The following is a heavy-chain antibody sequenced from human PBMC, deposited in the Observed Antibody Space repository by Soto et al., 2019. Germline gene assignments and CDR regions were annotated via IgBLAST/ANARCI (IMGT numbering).Heavy chain of an antibody. CDR3: TVVSEMPSDY. Sequence: SLRLSCTPSAFSCGDYAMSWVRQAPGKGLEWVGFIRSKAYGGTTEYAASVKGRFTISRDDSKSIAYLQMNSLKTEDTAVYYCTVVSEMPSDYWGQGTLVTVS. V-gene: IGHV3-49*04. CDR2: IRSKAYGGTT. CDR1: AFSCGDYA. D-gene: IGHD2-15*01. J-gene: IGHJ4*02.